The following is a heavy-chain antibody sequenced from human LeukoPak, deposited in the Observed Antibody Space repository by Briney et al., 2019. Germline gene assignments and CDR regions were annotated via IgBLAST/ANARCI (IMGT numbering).Heavy chain of an antibody. J-gene: IGHJ5*02. Sequence: ASVKVSCKVSGYTLTELSMHWVRQAPGKGLEWMGGFDPEDGETIYAQKFQGRVTMTEDTSTDTAYMELSSLRSEDTAVYYCATASTVTTYAFGPKSPWGQGTLVTVSS. CDR1: GYTLTELS. V-gene: IGHV1-24*01. D-gene: IGHD4-17*01. CDR2: FDPEDGET. CDR3: ATASTVTTYAFGPKSP.